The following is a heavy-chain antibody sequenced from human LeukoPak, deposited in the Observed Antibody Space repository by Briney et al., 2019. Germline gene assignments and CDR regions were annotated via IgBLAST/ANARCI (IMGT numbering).Heavy chain of an antibody. D-gene: IGHD3-3*01. CDR3: ARDGLEQSYYYMDV. J-gene: IGHJ6*03. V-gene: IGHV1-2*02. Sequence: ASVKVSCKVSGYTLTELSIHWVRQAPGQGLEWMGWINPNSGGTNYAQKFQGRVTMTRDTSISTAYMELSRLRSDDTAVYYCARDGLEQSYYYMDVWGKGTTVTVSS. CDR1: GYTLTELS. CDR2: INPNSGGT.